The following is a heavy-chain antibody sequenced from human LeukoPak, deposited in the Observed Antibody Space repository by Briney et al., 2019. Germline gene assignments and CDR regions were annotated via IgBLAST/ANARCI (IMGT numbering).Heavy chain of an antibody. CDR3: ARDGETLGYCGGGSCYQDY. Sequence: SVKVSCKASGGTFSSYAISWVRQAPGQGLERMGGIIPIFGTANYAQKFQGRVTITADKSTSTAYMELSSLRSEDTAVYYCARDGETLGYCGGGSCYQDYWGQGALVTVSS. J-gene: IGHJ4*02. D-gene: IGHD2-15*01. CDR1: GGTFSSYA. CDR2: IIPIFGTA. V-gene: IGHV1-69*06.